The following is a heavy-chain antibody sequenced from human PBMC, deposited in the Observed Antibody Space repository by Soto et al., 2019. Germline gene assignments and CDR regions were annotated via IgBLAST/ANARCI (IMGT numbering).Heavy chain of an antibody. D-gene: IGHD6-19*01. CDR1: GFTFSSYG. CDR3: ARDLMTVAGTVDC. CDR2: IWYDGSNK. V-gene: IGHV3-33*01. Sequence: QVQLVESGGGVVQPGRSLRLSCAASGFTFSSYGMHWVRQAPGKGLEWVAVIWYDGSNKYYADSVKGRFTISRDNSKSPLYLQQNSLRAEDTAVYYCARDLMTVAGTVDCWGQGTLVTVS. J-gene: IGHJ4*02.